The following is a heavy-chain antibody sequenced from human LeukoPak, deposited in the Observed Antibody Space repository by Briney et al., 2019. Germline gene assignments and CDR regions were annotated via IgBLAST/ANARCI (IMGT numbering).Heavy chain of an antibody. CDR1: GYTFTGYY. CDR2: INPNSGGT. Sequence: ASVTVSCKASGYTFTGYYMHWVRQAPGQGLEWMGWINPNSGGTNYAQKFQGRVTMTRDTSISTAYMELSRLRSDDTAVYYCARDSAMMGDFDYWGQGTLVTVSS. J-gene: IGHJ4*02. V-gene: IGHV1-2*02. D-gene: IGHD5-18*01. CDR3: ARDSAMMGDFDY.